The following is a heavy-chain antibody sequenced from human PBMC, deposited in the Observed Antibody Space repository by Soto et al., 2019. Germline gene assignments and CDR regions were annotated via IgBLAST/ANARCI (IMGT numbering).Heavy chain of an antibody. CDR3: ARDRCGGSSCWGCYDY. CDR1: GFTFSSYW. Sequence: GGSLRLSCAASGFTFSSYWMHWVRQAPGKGLVWVSRINSDGSSTSYADSVKGRFTISRDNAKNTLYLRMNSLRAEDTAVFYCARDRCGGSSCWGCYDYWGQGTLVTVSS. V-gene: IGHV3-74*01. J-gene: IGHJ4*02. CDR2: INSDGSST. D-gene: IGHD2-15*01.